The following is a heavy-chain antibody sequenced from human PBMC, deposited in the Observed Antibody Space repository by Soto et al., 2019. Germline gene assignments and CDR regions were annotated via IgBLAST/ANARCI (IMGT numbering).Heavy chain of an antibody. CDR3: AREGAAAGGEYDY. Sequence: QVQLVQSGAEVKNPGASVKVSCKASGYTFTSYGIGWVRQAPGQGLEWMGWINAYNGDTNYAQKVQARVTMTTDTXTSTAYMGVRSLRSDDTAVYYCAREGAAAGGEYDYWGQGTLVTVSS. V-gene: IGHV1-18*01. CDR2: INAYNGDT. CDR1: GYTFTSYG. D-gene: IGHD6-13*01. J-gene: IGHJ4*02.